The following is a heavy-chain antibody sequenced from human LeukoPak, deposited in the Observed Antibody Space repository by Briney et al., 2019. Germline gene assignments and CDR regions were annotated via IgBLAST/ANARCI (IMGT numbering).Heavy chain of an antibody. CDR1: GYTFTNYY. CDR2: ITPSGGST. Sequence: GASVKVSCKASGYTFTNYYMHWVRQAPGQGLEWLGLITPSGGSTWYAQKFQGRVTMTRDTSISTAYMELSRLRSDDTAVYYCARDRKSYFDYWGQGTLVTVSS. J-gene: IGHJ4*02. V-gene: IGHV1-46*01. CDR3: ARDRKSYFDY. D-gene: IGHD1-14*01.